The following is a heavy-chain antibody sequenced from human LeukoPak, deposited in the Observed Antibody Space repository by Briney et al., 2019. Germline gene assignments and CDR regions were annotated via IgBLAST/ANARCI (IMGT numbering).Heavy chain of an antibody. V-gene: IGHV3-72*01. Sequence: GGSLRLSCAASGFTFSDHYMDWVRQAPGKGLEWVARTRNKAKSHTTEYAASVKGRFSISRDDSKNSLYLQMNSLKTEDTAMYYCARATDWGAYWYFDPWGRGTLVTASS. CDR3: ARATDWGAYWYFDP. J-gene: IGHJ2*01. CDR2: TRNKAKSHTT. CDR1: GFTFSDHY. D-gene: IGHD7-27*01.